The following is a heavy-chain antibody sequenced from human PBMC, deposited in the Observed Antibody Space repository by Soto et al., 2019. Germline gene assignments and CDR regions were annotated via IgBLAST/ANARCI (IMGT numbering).Heavy chain of an antibody. J-gene: IGHJ6*02. D-gene: IGHD5-18*01. CDR1: GGTFSSYA. V-gene: IGHV1-69*01. Sequence: QVQLVQSGAEVKQPGSSVKVSCKASGGTFSSYAISWVRQAPGQGLEWMGGIIPIFGTANYAQKFQGRVTITADESTSTAYMELSSLRSEDTAVYYCARARDTAMAPFYYGMDVWGQGTTVTVSS. CDR3: ARARDTAMAPFYYGMDV. CDR2: IIPIFGTA.